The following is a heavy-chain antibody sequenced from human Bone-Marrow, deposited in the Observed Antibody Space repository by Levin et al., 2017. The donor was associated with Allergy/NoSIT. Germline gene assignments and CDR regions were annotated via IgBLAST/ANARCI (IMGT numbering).Heavy chain of an antibody. D-gene: IGHD5-24*01. CDR1: GFTFSSYA. CDR3: ASLERWLQSVYYGMDG. V-gene: IGHV3-30-3*01. Sequence: PGGSLRLSCAASGFTFSSYAMHWVRQAPGKGLEWVAVISYDGSNKYYADSVKGRFTISRDNSKNTLYLQMNSLRAEDTAVYYCASLERWLQSVYYGMDGWGQGTTVTVSS. CDR2: ISYDGSNK. J-gene: IGHJ6*02.